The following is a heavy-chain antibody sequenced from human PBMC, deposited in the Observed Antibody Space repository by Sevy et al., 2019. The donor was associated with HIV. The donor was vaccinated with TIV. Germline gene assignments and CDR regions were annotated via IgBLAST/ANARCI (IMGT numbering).Heavy chain of an antibody. CDR3: ALERLSSDVAEYFEN. CDR2: ISYDGSNE. Sequence: QLGGSLRLSCAASGFTFSYFSMHWVRQAPGKGLEWVATISYDGSNEHYADSVKGRFTISRDNSKNALYLQMNSLRAEDTAVYSCALERLSSDVAEYFENWGQGTLVTVSS. V-gene: IGHV3-30-3*01. CDR1: GFTFSYFS. J-gene: IGHJ1*01. D-gene: IGHD1-1*01.